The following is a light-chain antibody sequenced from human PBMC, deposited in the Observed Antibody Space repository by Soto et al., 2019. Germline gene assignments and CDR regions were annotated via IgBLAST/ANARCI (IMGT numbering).Light chain of an antibody. CDR2: GAS. CDR1: QSVSSN. Sequence: EIVMTQSPATLSVSPGERATLSCRASQSVSSNLAWYQQKPGQAQAPRLLIYGASTRATGIPARFSGSGSGTEFTLTISSLQSEDFAVYYCHQYHNWPPYTFGQGTKLEIK. J-gene: IGKJ2*01. CDR3: HQYHNWPPYT. V-gene: IGKV3D-15*01.